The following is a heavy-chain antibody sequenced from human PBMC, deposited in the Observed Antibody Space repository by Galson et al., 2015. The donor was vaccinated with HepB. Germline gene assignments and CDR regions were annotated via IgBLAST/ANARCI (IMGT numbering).Heavy chain of an antibody. CDR3: ARGVPRVFTYYYDSSGFRRPSDFDY. J-gene: IGHJ4*02. D-gene: IGHD3-22*01. V-gene: IGHV6-1*01. CDR2: TYYRSKWSN. CDR1: GDSVSSNTVG. Sequence: CAISGDSVSSNTVGWNWIRQSPSRGLEWLGRTYYRSKWSNDYSESLKSRITINADTSKNQFSLQLKYVTPEDTAVYYCARGVPRVFTYYYDSSGFRRPSDFDYWGQGTLVTVSS.